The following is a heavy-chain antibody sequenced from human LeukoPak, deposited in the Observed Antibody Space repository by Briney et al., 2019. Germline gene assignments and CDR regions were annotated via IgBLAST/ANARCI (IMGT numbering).Heavy chain of an antibody. CDR2: IIPIFGTA. D-gene: IGHD3-3*01. CDR1: GGTFSSYA. CDR3: ATQTFFGVVIQYYFDY. J-gene: IGHJ4*02. V-gene: IGHV1-69*06. Sequence: ASVKVSCKASGGTFSSYAISWVRQAPGQGLEWMGGIIPIFGTANYAQKFQGRVTITADKSTSTAYMELSSLRSEDTAVYYCATQTFFGVVIQYYFDYWGQGTLVTVSS.